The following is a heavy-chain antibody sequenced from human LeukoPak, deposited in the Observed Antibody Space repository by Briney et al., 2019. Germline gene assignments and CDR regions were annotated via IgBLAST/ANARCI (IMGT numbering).Heavy chain of an antibody. CDR3: ARGRSSGWYFGRGDYFDY. V-gene: IGHV4-34*01. D-gene: IGHD6-19*01. CDR2: INHSGST. J-gene: IGHJ4*02. CDR1: GGSFSGYY. Sequence: SETLSLTCAVYGGSFSGYYWSWIRQPPGKGLEWIGEINHSGSTNYNPSLKSRVTISVDTSKNQFSLKLSSVTAADTAVYYCARGRSSGWYFGRGDYFDYWGQGTLVTVSS.